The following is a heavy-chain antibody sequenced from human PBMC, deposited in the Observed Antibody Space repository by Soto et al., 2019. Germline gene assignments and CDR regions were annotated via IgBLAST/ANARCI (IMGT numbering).Heavy chain of an antibody. D-gene: IGHD6-19*01. V-gene: IGHV5-51*01. CDR1: GYSFTSYW. J-gene: IGHJ3*02. Sequence: GESLKISCKGSGYSFTSYWIGWVRQMPGKGLEWMGIIYPGDSDTRYSPSFQGQVTISADKSISTAYLQWSSLKASDTAMYYCARPGYSSGWYGSGDAFDIWGQGTMVTVSS. CDR2: IYPGDSDT. CDR3: ARPGYSSGWYGSGDAFDI.